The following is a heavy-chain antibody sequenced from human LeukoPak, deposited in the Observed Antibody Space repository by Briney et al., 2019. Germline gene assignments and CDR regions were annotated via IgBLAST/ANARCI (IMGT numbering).Heavy chain of an antibody. J-gene: IGHJ4*02. CDR3: AKGRWALFDC. D-gene: IGHD3-10*01. CDR1: GDSVSSNSAA. Sequence: PSQTLSLTRDISGDSVSSNSAAWNWIRQSPSRGLEWLGRTYYRSKWYNDYAVSLKSRMTINADTSKNQFSLQLNSVTPEDTAVYYCAKGRWALFDCWGQGTLVIVSS. CDR2: TYYRSKWYN. V-gene: IGHV6-1*01.